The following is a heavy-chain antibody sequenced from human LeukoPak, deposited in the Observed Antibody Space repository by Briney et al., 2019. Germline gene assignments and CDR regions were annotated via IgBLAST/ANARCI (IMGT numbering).Heavy chain of an antibody. V-gene: IGHV4-34*01. J-gene: IGHJ4*02. CDR2: INHSGST. CDR3: ARGFSGGY. Sequence: PSETLSLTCAVYGGSFSGYYWSWIRQPPGKGLEWIGEINHSGSTNYNPSLKSRVTISVDTSKNQFSLKLSSVTAADTAVYYCARGFSGGYWGQGTLVTVSS. D-gene: IGHD3-10*01. CDR1: GGSFSGYY.